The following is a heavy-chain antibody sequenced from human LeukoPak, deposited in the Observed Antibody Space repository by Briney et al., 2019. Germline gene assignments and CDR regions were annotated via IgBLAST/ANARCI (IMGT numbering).Heavy chain of an antibody. D-gene: IGHD1-26*01. CDR1: GFTYSTYW. Sequence: PGGSLRLSCAASGFTYSTYWLSGVRQAPGKGLEWVANIKQDGSEKYYVDSVKGRFTISRDNAKNSLSLQMNSLRAEDTAVYYCARDRGGSSYSSDYWGQGTLVTVSS. J-gene: IGHJ4*02. CDR3: ARDRGGSSYSSDY. CDR2: IKQDGSEK. V-gene: IGHV3-7*01.